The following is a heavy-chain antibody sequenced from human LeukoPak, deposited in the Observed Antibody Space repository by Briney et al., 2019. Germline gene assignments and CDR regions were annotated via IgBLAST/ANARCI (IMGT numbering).Heavy chain of an antibody. J-gene: IGHJ6*02. CDR2: ISGTGDYT. CDR3: AKGRTGGSHRDYYGMDV. D-gene: IGHD2-8*02. Sequence: GGSLRLSCAASGFIFYSYAMSWVRQAPGKGLEWVSSISGTGDYTYYGDSVKGRFTISRDNSKNTLFLQMNSLRAEDTAVYYCAKGRTGGSHRDYYGMDVWGQGTTVTVSS. CDR1: GFIFYSYA. V-gene: IGHV3-23*01.